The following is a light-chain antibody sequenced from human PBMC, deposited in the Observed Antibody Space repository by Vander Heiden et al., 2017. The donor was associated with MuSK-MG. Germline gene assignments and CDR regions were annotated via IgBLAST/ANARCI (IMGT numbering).Light chain of an antibody. CDR2: LGS. V-gene: IGKV2-28*01. Sequence: DIVMTQSPLSLPVTPGEPASISCRSSQSLLHSNGYNYLDWYLQKPGQSPQLLIYLGSNRASGVPDRFSGSGSGTDFTLKISRVEAEDVGVYYCMQALQTPRYTFGQGTKLXIK. CDR1: QSLLHSNGYNY. CDR3: MQALQTPRYT. J-gene: IGKJ2*01.